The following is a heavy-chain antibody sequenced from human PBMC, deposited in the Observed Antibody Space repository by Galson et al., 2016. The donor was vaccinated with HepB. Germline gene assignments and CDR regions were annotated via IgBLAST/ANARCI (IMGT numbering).Heavy chain of an antibody. CDR3: ARRSGVVPAANWFDP. V-gene: IGHV1-3*01. D-gene: IGHD2-2*01. Sequence: SCKASGYTFTNYAMHWVRQAPGQRLEWMGWINAGNGITKYSQKFQDRVTITRDISATTAYMELRSLTSEDTAVYYCARRSGVVPAANWFDPWGQGTLVTVSS. CDR2: INAGNGIT. J-gene: IGHJ5*02. CDR1: GYTFTNYA.